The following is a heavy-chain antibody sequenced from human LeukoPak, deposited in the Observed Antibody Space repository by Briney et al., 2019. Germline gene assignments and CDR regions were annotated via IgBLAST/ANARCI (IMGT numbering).Heavy chain of an antibody. V-gene: IGHV3-23*01. CDR3: AKLIPPGDCSRTSCYGFDY. J-gene: IGHJ4*02. Sequence: GGSLRLSCAASGFTFSSYSMTWVRQAPGEGLGWLSALAGDGANTYSADSVKGRFTISRDNSKNSLYLQMNSLRAEDTALDYCAKLIPPGDCSRTSCYGFDYWGQGTLVTVSS. CDR2: LAGDGANT. D-gene: IGHD2-2*01. CDR1: GFTFSSYS.